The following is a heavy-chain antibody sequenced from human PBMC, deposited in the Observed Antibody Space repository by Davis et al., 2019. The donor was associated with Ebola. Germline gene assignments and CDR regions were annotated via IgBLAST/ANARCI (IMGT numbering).Heavy chain of an antibody. Sequence: SETLSLTCAVYGGSFSGYYWNWIRQPLGKGLEWIGEINRGGSTNYNPSLKSRVTISVDTSKNQFSLKLSSVTAADTAVYYCARGLGEYSRSFDYWGQGTLVTVSS. J-gene: IGHJ4*02. CDR2: INRGGST. D-gene: IGHD6-6*01. CDR3: ARGLGEYSRSFDY. V-gene: IGHV4-34*01. CDR1: GGSFSGYY.